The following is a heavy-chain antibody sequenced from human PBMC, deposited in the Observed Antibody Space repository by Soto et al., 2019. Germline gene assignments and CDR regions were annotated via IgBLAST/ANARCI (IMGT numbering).Heavy chain of an antibody. D-gene: IGHD5-18*01. CDR3: ERAGGGYTAMVHYYGMDV. V-gene: IGHV1-69*06. CDR2: IIPIFGTA. CDR1: GGTFSSYA. Sequence: QVQLVQSGAEVKKPGSSVKVSCKASGGTFSSYAISWVRQAPGQGLEWMGGIIPIFGTANYAQKFQGRVTITADKSTSTAYMELSSLRSEDTAVYYCERAGGGYTAMVHYYGMDVWGQGTTVTVCS. J-gene: IGHJ6*02.